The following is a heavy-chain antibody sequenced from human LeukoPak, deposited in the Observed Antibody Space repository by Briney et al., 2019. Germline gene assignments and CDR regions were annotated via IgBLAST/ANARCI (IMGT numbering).Heavy chain of an antibody. CDR3: ARGSSGPDF. J-gene: IGHJ4*02. Sequence: PGGSLRLSCAASGFTFSNHWMHWVRQAPGKGLVWVSRINNDGSDTIDAESVKGRFTISRDNAKSTLFLQMDSLRDEDTAVYYCARGSSGPDFWGQGTLVTVSS. CDR2: INNDGSDT. CDR1: GFTFSNHW. V-gene: IGHV3-74*01.